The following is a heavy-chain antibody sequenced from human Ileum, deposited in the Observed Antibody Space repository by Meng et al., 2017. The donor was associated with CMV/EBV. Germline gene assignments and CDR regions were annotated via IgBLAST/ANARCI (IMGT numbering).Heavy chain of an antibody. CDR2: INHSGST. Sequence: SFSVYYWILIRQPPGNGLEWIMKINHSGSTNYNPSLKSRVTISVDTSKNQFSLKLSSVTAADTAVYYCARGPNYYDSSGYLGWFDPWGQGTLVTVSS. CDR3: ARGPNYYDSSGYLGWFDP. CDR1: SFSVYY. J-gene: IGHJ5*02. V-gene: IGHV4-34*01. D-gene: IGHD3-22*01.